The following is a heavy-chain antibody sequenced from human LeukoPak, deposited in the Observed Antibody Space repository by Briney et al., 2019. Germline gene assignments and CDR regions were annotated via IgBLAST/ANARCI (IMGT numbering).Heavy chain of an antibody. CDR3: ARGPRQIRENEYASFLFDQ. V-gene: IGHV4-39*07. Sequence: PSETLSLTCTVSGGSISSSSYYWGWIRQPPGKGLEWIGSIYYSGSTYYNPSLKSRVTIPVDTSKNQFSLKLSSATAADTAVYFCARGPRQIRENEYASFLFDQWGQGTLVTVSS. CDR1: GGSISSSSYY. CDR2: IYYSGST. J-gene: IGHJ4*02. D-gene: IGHD1-26*01.